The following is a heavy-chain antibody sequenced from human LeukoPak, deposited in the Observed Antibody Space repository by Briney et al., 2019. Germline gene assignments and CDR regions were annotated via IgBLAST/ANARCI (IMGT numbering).Heavy chain of an antibody. CDR1: GFTFGDYV. CDR2: IRGKAYGGTT. CDR3: TTDPLTLYYYGSGSYKAPFDY. V-gene: IGHV3-49*03. J-gene: IGHJ4*02. D-gene: IGHD3-10*01. Sequence: GGSLRLSCTASGFTFGDYVMSWFRQAPGKGLEWVGFIRGKAYGGTTEYAASVKGRFTISRDDSKGIAYLQMNSLKTEDTAVYYCTTDPLTLYYYGSGSYKAPFDYWGQGTLVTVSS.